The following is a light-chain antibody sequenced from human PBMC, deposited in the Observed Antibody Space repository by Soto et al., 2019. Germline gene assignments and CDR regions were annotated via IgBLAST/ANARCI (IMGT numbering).Light chain of an antibody. V-gene: IGKV3-20*01. CDR3: QQYNNWPPNT. Sequence: EIVLTQSPGTLSLSPGERATLSCRASQSVSSSYLAWYQQKPGQAPRLLIYGASSRATGIPDRFSGSGSGTDFTLIISRLEPEDFAVYYCQQYNNWPPNTFGQGTRLEIK. CDR1: QSVSSSY. CDR2: GAS. J-gene: IGKJ5*01.